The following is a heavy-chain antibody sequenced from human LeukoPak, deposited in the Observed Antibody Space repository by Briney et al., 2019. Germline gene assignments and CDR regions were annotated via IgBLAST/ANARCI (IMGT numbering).Heavy chain of an antibody. Sequence: ASVKVSCKASGYTFTTYDINWVRQAPGQGLEWMGWMNPNSGNTGYAQKFHGRVTFTRITSMSTAYMELSSLRSEDTAVYYCARDNSVGDIAWWFDSWGQGTLVTVSS. CDR3: ARDNSVGDIAWWFDS. V-gene: IGHV1-8*03. CDR2: MNPNSGNT. CDR1: GYTFTTYD. J-gene: IGHJ5*01. D-gene: IGHD3-16*02.